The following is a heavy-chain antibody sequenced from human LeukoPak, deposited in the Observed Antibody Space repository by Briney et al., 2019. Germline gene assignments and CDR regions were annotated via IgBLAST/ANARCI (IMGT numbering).Heavy chain of an antibody. V-gene: IGHV3-48*03. CDR2: ISSSGTTI. CDR3: ARKYCSTTSCLFDN. Sequence: PGGSLRLSCAASGFTFSSYEMNWVRPAPRKGLQWVSDISSSGTTIYYADSVKGRFTISRDNAKNSLYLQMNSLRAEDTAVYYCARKYCSTTSCLFDNWGQGTLVTVSS. D-gene: IGHD2-2*01. CDR1: GFTFSSYE. J-gene: IGHJ4*02.